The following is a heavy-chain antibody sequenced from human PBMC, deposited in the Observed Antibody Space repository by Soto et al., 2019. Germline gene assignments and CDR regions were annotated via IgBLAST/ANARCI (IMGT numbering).Heavy chain of an antibody. CDR3: AREVYSSSSVGFDY. CDR1: GFTFSSYS. CDR2: ISSSSSYI. Sequence: EVQLVESGGGLVKPGGSLRLSCAASGFTFSSYSMNWVRQAPGKGLEWVSSISSSSSYIYYADSVKGRFTISGDNAKNSLYLQMNSLRAEDTAVYYCAREVYSSSSVGFDYWGQGTLVTVSS. D-gene: IGHD6-6*01. V-gene: IGHV3-21*01. J-gene: IGHJ4*02.